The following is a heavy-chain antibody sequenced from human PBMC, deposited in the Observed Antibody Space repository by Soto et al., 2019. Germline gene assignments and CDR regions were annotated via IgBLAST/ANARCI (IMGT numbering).Heavy chain of an antibody. CDR1: GGSISSGDYY. Sequence: SETLSLTCTVSGGSISSGDYYWSWIRQPPGKGLEWIGYIYYGGSTNYNPSLKSRVTISVDTSKNQFSLKLSSVTAADTAVYYCARHTKWLSTYYFDYWGQGTLVTVSS. CDR3: ARHTKWLSTYYFDY. V-gene: IGHV4-61*08. J-gene: IGHJ4*02. CDR2: IYYGGST. D-gene: IGHD3-22*01.